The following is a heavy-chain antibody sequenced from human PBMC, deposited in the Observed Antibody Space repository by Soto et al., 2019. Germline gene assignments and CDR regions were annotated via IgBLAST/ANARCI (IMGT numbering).Heavy chain of an antibody. Sequence: QLQLQESGPGLVKPSETLSLTCTVSGGSISSSSYYWGWIRQPPGKGLEWIGSIYYSGSTYYNPSLKSRVTISVDTTKNQFSLKLSSVTAADTAVYYCAGRRDEDDFWSGYLVSFGIAFDIWGQGTMVTVSS. J-gene: IGHJ3*02. V-gene: IGHV4-39*01. CDR2: IYYSGST. CDR3: AGRRDEDDFWSGYLVSFGIAFDI. D-gene: IGHD3-3*01. CDR1: GGSISSSSYY.